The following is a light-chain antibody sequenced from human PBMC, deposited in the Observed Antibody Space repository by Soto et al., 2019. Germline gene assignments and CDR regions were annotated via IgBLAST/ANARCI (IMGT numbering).Light chain of an antibody. V-gene: IGKV3D-20*01. Sequence: IVLTQSPATLSLSPGERATLSCGVSQSVTSSHLAWYQQKPGLAPRLLIYDASSRATGIPDRFSGSGSGTDFTLTISRLEPEDFAVYYCQQYGSSPLTFGQGTRLE. CDR3: QQYGSSPLT. CDR2: DAS. J-gene: IGKJ5*01. CDR1: QSVTSSH.